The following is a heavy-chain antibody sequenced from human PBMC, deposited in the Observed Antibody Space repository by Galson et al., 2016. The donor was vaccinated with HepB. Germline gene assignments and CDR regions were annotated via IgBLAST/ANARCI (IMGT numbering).Heavy chain of an antibody. CDR1: GGSFSDYY. J-gene: IGHJ4*02. Sequence: TLSLTCTVYGGSFSDYYWTWIRQPPGKGLEWIREINHSGSTSYNPSLNSRVPLSVDTSKNQFSLRLTSVPAADTAVYFCARALNYYGSRSYLRSLYYLDYWGQGTQVTVSP. CDR2: INHSGST. D-gene: IGHD3-10*01. V-gene: IGHV4-34*01. CDR3: ARALNYYGSRSYLRSLYYLDY.